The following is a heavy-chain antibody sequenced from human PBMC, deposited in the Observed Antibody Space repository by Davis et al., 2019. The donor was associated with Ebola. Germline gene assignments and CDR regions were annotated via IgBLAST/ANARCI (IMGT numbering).Heavy chain of an antibody. CDR3: ARGRGYCSGGSCYVDY. J-gene: IGHJ4*02. Sequence: ASVKVSCKASGYTFTGYYMHWVRQAPGQGLEWMGWINPNSGGTNYAQKFQGRVTMTRDTSISTAYMELSRLRSDDTAVYYCARGRGYCSGGSCYVDYWGQGTLVTVSS. CDR1: GYTFTGYY. V-gene: IGHV1-2*02. D-gene: IGHD2-15*01. CDR2: INPNSGGT.